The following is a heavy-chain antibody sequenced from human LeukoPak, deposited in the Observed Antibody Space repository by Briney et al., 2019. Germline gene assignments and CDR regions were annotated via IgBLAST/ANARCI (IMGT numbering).Heavy chain of an antibody. J-gene: IGHJ4*02. D-gene: IGHD6-13*01. CDR2: TSSSSSTI. CDR3: AILAAAGSTGFDY. Sequence: GGSLRLSCEASKFTFSNYSMNWVRQAPGKGLEWVSYTSSSSSTIYYADSVKGRFTISRDNSKNTLYLQMNSLRAEDTAVYYCAILAAAGSTGFDYWGQGTLVTVSS. CDR1: KFTFSNYS. V-gene: IGHV3-48*01.